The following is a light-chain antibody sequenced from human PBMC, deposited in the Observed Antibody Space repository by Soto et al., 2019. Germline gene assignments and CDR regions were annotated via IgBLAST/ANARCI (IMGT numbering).Light chain of an antibody. CDR1: QDLSNY. V-gene: IGKV1-33*01. J-gene: IGKJ4*01. CDR3: QQYDNLPV. Sequence: DIQMTQSPSSLSASVGDRVTITCQASQDLSNYLNWYQQKPGKAPKLLIYDASNLETGVPSRFSGSGSGTDFTFTISSLQPEDIATYYCQQYDNLPVFGGGTKVEIK. CDR2: DAS.